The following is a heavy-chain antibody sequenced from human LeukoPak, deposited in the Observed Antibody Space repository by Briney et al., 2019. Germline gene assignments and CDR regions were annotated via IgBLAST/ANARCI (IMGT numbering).Heavy chain of an antibody. CDR3: ARVGRVGATQSSDPSFDY. Sequence: ASVKVSCKASGFTFTSSAMQWVRQARGQRLEWIGWIVVGSGNTNYAQKFQERVTITRGMSTSTAYMELSSLRSEDTAVYYCARVGRVGATQSSDPSFDYWGQGTLVTVSS. J-gene: IGHJ4*02. CDR2: IVVGSGNT. CDR1: GFTFTSSA. V-gene: IGHV1-58*02. D-gene: IGHD1-26*01.